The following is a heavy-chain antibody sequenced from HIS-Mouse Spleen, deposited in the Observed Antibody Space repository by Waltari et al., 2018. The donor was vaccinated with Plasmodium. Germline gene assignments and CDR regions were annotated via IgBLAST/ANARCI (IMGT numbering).Heavy chain of an antibody. CDR3: ARTTYSSSSAKYYYYGMDV. CDR2: IDWDDDK. Sequence: QVTLRESGPALVKPTQTLTLTCTFPGFSLSTSVMCVSWIRQPPGKALEWLARIDWDDDKYYSTSLKTRLTISKDTSKNQVVLTMTNMDPVDTATYYCARTTYSSSSAKYYYYGMDVWGQGTTVTVSS. V-gene: IGHV2-70*15. CDR1: GFSLSTSVMC. D-gene: IGHD6-6*01. J-gene: IGHJ6*02.